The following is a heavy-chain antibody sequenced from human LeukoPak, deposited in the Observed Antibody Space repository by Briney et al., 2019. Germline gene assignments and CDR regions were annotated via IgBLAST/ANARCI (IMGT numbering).Heavy chain of an antibody. CDR1: GFTFDDYA. Sequence: GRSLRLSCAASGFTFDDYAMHWVRQAPGKGLEWVSGISWNSGSIGYADSVKGRFTISRDNAKNSLYLQMNSLRAEDTALYYCAKDVAGRQLTHFDYWGQGTLVTVSS. V-gene: IGHV3-9*01. J-gene: IGHJ4*02. CDR3: AKDVAGRQLTHFDY. D-gene: IGHD6-13*01. CDR2: ISWNSGSI.